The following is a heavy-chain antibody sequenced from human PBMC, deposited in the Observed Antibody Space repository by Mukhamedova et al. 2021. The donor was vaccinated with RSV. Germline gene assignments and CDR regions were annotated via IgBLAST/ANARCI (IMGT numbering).Heavy chain of an antibody. V-gene: IGHV3-72*01. J-gene: IGHJ4*02. D-gene: IGHD3-22*01. CDR2: SRNKDGSYTT. CDR3: AWTYYDRKLEH. Sequence: EWVGRSRNKDGSYTTEYAASVKGRFTISRDFSKDTLYLQMNSLNTEDTAVYYCAWTYYDRKLEHWGQGTLVTVSS.